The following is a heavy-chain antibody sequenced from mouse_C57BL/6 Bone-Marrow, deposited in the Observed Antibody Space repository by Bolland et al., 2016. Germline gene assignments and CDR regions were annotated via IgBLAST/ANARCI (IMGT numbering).Heavy chain of an antibody. V-gene: IGHV1-19*01. D-gene: IGHD2-5*01. CDR2: YNGGT. J-gene: IGHJ3*01. CDR3: ARQGYSNPWFAY. Sequence: YNGGTSYNQKFKGKATLTVDKSSSTAYMELNSLTSEDSAVYYCARQGYSNPWFAYWGQGTLV.